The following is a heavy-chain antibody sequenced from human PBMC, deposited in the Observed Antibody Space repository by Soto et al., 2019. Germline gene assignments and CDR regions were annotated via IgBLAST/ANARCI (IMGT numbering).Heavy chain of an antibody. CDR1: GFTFSSYA. J-gene: IGHJ3*02. D-gene: IGHD5-18*01. CDR3: ARDRGRGYSYGYHAFDI. V-gene: IGHV3-30-3*01. Sequence: LRLSCAASGFTFSSYAMHWVRQAPGKGLEWVAVISYDGSNKYYADSVKGRFTISRDNSKNTLYLQMNSLRAEDTAVYYCARDRGRGYSYGYHAFDIWGQGTMVTVSS. CDR2: ISYDGSNK.